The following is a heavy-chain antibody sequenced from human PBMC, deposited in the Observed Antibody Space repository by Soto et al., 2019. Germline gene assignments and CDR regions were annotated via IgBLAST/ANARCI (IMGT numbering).Heavy chain of an antibody. V-gene: IGHV4-4*07. CDR1: GGSISSYY. CDR3: ARDTGYSDAFDI. J-gene: IGHJ3*02. Sequence: QVQLQESGPGLVTPSETLSLTCTVSGGSISSYYWSWIRQPAGKGLEWIGRIYTSGSTNYNPSLTSRVTMAVDTSKNQFSLQLSSVTPADPAVYYCARDTGYSDAFDIWGQGTMVTVSS. CDR2: IYTSGST. D-gene: IGHD3-22*01.